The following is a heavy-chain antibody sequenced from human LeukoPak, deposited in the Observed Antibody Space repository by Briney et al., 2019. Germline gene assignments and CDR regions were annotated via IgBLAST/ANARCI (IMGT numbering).Heavy chain of an antibody. J-gene: IGHJ4*02. Sequence: GGSLRLSCAASGFTFSNYWMCWVRQAPGKGLEWVANIKEDGSEEYCVDSVKGRFTISRDNAQNSLYLQMNSLRAEDTAVYYCARDEARTDIPMEGNWGQGTLVTVSP. CDR3: ARDEARTDIPMEGN. D-gene: IGHD2-2*02. CDR1: GFTFSNYW. CDR2: IKEDGSEE. V-gene: IGHV3-7*01.